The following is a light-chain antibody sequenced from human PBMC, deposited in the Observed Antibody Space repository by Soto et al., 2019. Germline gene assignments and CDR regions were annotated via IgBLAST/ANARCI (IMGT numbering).Light chain of an antibody. J-gene: IGKJ4*01. CDR1: QSVSSSY. CDR2: GAS. V-gene: IGKV3-20*01. Sequence: EIVLTQSPGTLSLSPGERATLSCRASQSVSSSYLAWYQQKPGQAPRLLIYGASSRATGIPDRFSGSGSGTDFTLTISRLEPEDFGVYYYQQYGSSPVLTFGGGTKVEIK. CDR3: QQYGSSPVLT.